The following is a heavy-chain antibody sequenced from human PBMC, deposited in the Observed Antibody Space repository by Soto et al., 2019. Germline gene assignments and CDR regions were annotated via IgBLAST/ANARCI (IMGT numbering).Heavy chain of an antibody. D-gene: IGHD3-3*02. CDR3: ARHSLALRKNNWFDP. Sequence: SETLSLTCTVSGDSIISSDFYWGWVRQPLGKGLEWIGSIFYLGSSYYNPSLKSRVTMSVDTSKNQFSLRLRSVTAADTALYFCARHSLALRKNNWFDPWGQGSMVTVSS. J-gene: IGHJ5*02. V-gene: IGHV4-39*01. CDR2: IFYLGSS. CDR1: GDSIISSDFY.